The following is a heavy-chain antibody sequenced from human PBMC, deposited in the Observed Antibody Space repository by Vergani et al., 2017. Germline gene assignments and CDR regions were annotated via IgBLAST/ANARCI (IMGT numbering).Heavy chain of an antibody. CDR2: IYWDDDK. J-gene: IGHJ4*02. D-gene: IGHD3-22*01. Sequence: QITLKESGPTLVKPTQTLTLTCTFSGFSLSTSGVGVGWIRQPPGKALEWLALIYWDDDKRYSPSLKSRLTISKDTSKSQVVLTMTNMDPVDTATYYCARIVYYDSSGYYYRTFDYWGQGTLVTVSS. CDR1: GFSLSTSGVG. CDR3: ARIVYYDSSGYYYRTFDY. V-gene: IGHV2-5*02.